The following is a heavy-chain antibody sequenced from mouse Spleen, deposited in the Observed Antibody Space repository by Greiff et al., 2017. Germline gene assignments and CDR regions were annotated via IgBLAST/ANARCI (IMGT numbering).Heavy chain of an antibody. J-gene: IGHJ2*01. V-gene: IGHV5-9-3*01. CDR1: GFTFSSYA. CDR3: ARQEGNYDY. D-gene: IGHD2-1*01. Sequence: EVHLVESGGGLVKPGGSLKLSCAASGFTFSSYAMSWVRQTPEKRLEWVATISSGGSYTYYPDSVKGRFTISRDNAKNTLYLQMSSLRSEDTAMYYCARQEGNYDYWGQGTTLTVSS. CDR2: ISSGGSYT.